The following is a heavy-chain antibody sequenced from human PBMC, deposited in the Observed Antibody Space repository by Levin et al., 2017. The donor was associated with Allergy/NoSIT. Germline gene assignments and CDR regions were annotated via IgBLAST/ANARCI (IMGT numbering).Heavy chain of an antibody. J-gene: IGHJ5*02. Sequence: SQTLSLTCAVSGGSISSGGYSWSWIRQPPGKGLEWIGYIYHSGSTYYNPSLKSRVTISVDRSKNQFSLKLSSVTAADTAVYYCARGEARTANWNSGFFLNNWFDPWGQGTLVTVSS. CDR3: ARGEARTANWNSGFFLNNWFDP. V-gene: IGHV4-30-2*01. CDR1: GGSISSGGYS. D-gene: IGHD1-7*01. CDR2: IYHSGST.